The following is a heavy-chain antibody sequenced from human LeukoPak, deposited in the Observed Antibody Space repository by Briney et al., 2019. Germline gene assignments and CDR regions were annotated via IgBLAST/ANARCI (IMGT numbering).Heavy chain of an antibody. Sequence: GGSLRLSCAASGFTSSTYTMTRVRQAPGKGLECVSTINGRGGDTYYADSVKGRFTISRDNSRNTVYLQMNSLRAEDTAVYYCAKDRAGTPWADWGQGTLVTVSS. J-gene: IGHJ4*02. CDR2: INGRGGDT. CDR1: GFTSSTYT. CDR3: AKDRAGTPWAD. D-gene: IGHD1-1*01. V-gene: IGHV3-23*01.